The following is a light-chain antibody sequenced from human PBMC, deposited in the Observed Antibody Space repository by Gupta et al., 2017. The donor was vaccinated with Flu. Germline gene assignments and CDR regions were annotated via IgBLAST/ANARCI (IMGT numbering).Light chain of an antibody. J-gene: IGLJ1*01. V-gene: IGLV1-44*01. CDR3: AKWDDGLGGSDV. CDR2: RNN. CDR1: RSNIGSNI. Sequence: QSVLAQPPSASGTPGQRVTISCSGSRSNIGSNIVNWYQQFPGTAPKLRIYRNNQRPSGVPDRFSGSKSDASAYLATSXLXSEDEAXDDGAKWDDGLGGSDVFGTGTKVTVL.